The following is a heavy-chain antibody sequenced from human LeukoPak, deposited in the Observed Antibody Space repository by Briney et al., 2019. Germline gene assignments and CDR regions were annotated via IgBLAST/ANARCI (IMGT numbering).Heavy chain of an antibody. CDR2: ISAYNGHT. J-gene: IGHJ6*02. Sequence: ASVKLSCKASGYTFTTYGISWVRQAPGQGLEWMGWISAYNGHTNYAQNLQGRVTITTDTSTPTAYMELRSLRSDDTAVYYCARDQRPGLNYYDCAMDVWGQGTTVTVSS. CDR3: ARDQRPGLNYYDCAMDV. CDR1: GYTFTTYG. V-gene: IGHV1-18*01.